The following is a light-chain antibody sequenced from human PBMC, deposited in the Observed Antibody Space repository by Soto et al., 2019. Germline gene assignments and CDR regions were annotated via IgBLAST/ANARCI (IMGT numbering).Light chain of an antibody. Sequence: SVLTQPPSASGSPGQSVAISCTGTSSDVGGYNYVSWYQQHPGKAPKLMIYEVNKRPSGVPDRFSGSKSGNTASLTVSGLRAEDEADYYCSSYAGSSNVFGTGTKVTV. V-gene: IGLV2-8*01. CDR3: SSYAGSSNV. CDR1: SSDVGGYNY. CDR2: EVN. J-gene: IGLJ1*01.